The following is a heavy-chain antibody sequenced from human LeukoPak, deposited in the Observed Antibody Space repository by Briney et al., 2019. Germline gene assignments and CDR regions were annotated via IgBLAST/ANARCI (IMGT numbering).Heavy chain of an antibody. V-gene: IGHV4-34*01. CDR1: GGSFSGYY. CDR3: AREQYCSSTSCYSFQGRSGFDP. J-gene: IGHJ5*02. Sequence: SETLSLTCAVYGGSFSGYYWSWIRQPPGKGLEWIGEINHSGSTNYNPSLKSRVTISVDTSKNQFSLKLSSVTAADTAVYYCAREQYCSSTSCYSFQGRSGFDPWGQGTLVTVSS. D-gene: IGHD2-2*02. CDR2: INHSGST.